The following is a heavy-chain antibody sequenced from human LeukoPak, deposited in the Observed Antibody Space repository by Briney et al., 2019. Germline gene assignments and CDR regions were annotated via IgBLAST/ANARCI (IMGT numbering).Heavy chain of an antibody. J-gene: IGHJ3*02. CDR1: GFPFSNYG. CDR2: ISGSGDST. CDR3: AKTYAFDI. Sequence: PGGSLRLSCAASGFPFSNYGMSWLRQAPGKGLEWVSAISGSGDSTNYADSVKGRFTIPRDNSKNTLYLQMNSLRAEDTAVYYCAKTYAFDIWGQGTLVTVSS. V-gene: IGHV3-23*01.